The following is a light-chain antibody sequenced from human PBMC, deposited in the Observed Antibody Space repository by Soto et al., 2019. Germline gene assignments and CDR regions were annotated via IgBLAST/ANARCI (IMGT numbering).Light chain of an antibody. J-gene: IGKJ1*01. CDR3: QQLNNYPWT. V-gene: IGKV1-9*01. CDR2: AAS. CDR1: QGISSY. Sequence: DLQLTQSPSFLSASVGDRVTITCRASQGISSYLAWSQQKPGKAPKVLIYAASTLQSGVPSRFSGRGSGTEFTLTISSLQPEDFATYFCQQLNNYPWTFGQGTKVEIK.